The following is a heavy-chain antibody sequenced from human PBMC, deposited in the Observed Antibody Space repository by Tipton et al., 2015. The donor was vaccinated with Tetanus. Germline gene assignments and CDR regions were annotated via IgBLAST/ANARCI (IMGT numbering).Heavy chain of an antibody. D-gene: IGHD6-25*01. CDR1: GGPFYKHG. V-gene: IGHV1-69*01. CDR3: VRDRAAAGGSDY. J-gene: IGHJ4*02. Sequence: QSGPEVKKPGSSVKVSCKSSGGPFYKHGIDWVRQAPGQGLEWMGGIIPASGATNYAHKFQGRVTMTADASTTTVHMELSNLRSDGTAVYYCVRDRAAAGGSDYWGQGTLVTV. CDR2: IIPASGAT.